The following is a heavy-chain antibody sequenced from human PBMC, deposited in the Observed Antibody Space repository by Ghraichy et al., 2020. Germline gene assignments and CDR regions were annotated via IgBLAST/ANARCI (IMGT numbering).Heavy chain of an antibody. CDR3: ARAPLLESSTSFRRAYYFDY. CDR2: INHSGST. CDR1: GGSFSGYY. J-gene: IGHJ4*02. V-gene: IGHV4-34*01. D-gene: IGHD2-2*01. Sequence: ETLSLTCAVYGGSFSGYYWSWIRQPPGKGLEWIGEINHSGSTNYNPSLKSRVTISVDTSKNQFSLKLSSVTAADTAVYYCARAPLLESSTSFRRAYYFDYWGQGTLVTVSS.